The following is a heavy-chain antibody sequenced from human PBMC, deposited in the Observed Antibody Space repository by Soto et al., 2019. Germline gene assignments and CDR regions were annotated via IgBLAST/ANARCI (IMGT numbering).Heavy chain of an antibody. D-gene: IGHD4-17*01. J-gene: IGHJ4*02. V-gene: IGHV4-4*02. CDR3: ARAVSTKTAPIDY. Sequence: SETLSLTCTVFGGSISSPIWWSWVRQPPGKGLEWIGEVYHNGNTNYNPSLKSRVTMTRDTSTGTVYMELSSLRFEDTAVYYCARAVSTKTAPIDYWGQGTLVTVSS. CDR2: VYHNGNT. CDR1: GGSISSPIW.